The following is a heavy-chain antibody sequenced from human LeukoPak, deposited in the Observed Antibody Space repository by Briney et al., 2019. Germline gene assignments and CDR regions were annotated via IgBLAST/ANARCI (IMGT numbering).Heavy chain of an antibody. V-gene: IGHV1-18*01. Sequence: GASVKVSCKASGYTFTSYGISWVRQAPGQGLEWMGWISAYNGNTNYAQKLQGRVTITADESTSTAYMELSSLRSEDTAVYYCARLRAYDILTGYYPFDYWGQGTLVTVSS. CDR1: GYTFTSYG. J-gene: IGHJ4*02. CDR2: ISAYNGNT. CDR3: ARLRAYDILTGYYPFDY. D-gene: IGHD3-9*01.